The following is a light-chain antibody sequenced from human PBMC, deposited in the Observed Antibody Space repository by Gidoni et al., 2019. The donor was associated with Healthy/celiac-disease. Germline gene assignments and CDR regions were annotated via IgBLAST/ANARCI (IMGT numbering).Light chain of an antibody. V-gene: IGLV3-19*01. CDR3: NSRDSSGYV. Sequence: WYQQKPGQAPVLVIYGKNNRPSGIPDRFSGSSSGNTASLTITGAQAEDEADYYCNSRDSSGYVFGTGTKVTVL. CDR2: GKN. J-gene: IGLJ1*01.